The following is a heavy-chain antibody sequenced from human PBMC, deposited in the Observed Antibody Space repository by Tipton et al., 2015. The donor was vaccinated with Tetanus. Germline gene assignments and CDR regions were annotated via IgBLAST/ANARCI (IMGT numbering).Heavy chain of an antibody. Sequence: GLVKPSETLSLTCIVSGGSLRSSDYYGAWVRQSPVKGLEWIGSVSYSGRTYYNPSLKSRVTISGDTSKNQFSLNLTSVTAADTAVYYCASLPKHWLAPRGAPWGQGTLVTVSS. V-gene: IGHV4-39*01. CDR2: VSYSGRT. CDR3: ASLPKHWLAPRGAP. D-gene: IGHD6-19*01. CDR1: GGSLRSSDYY. J-gene: IGHJ5*02.